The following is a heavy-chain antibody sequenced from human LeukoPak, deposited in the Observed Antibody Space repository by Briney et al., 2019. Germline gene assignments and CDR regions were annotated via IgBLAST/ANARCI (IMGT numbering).Heavy chain of an antibody. J-gene: IGHJ4*02. CDR1: GFTFSSYG. CDR2: ISYDGSNK. V-gene: IGHV3-30*18. D-gene: IGHD2-8*01. Sequence: PGRSPRLSCAASGFTFSSYGMHWVRQAPGKGLEWVAVISYDGSNKYYADSVKGRFTISRDNSKNTLYLQMNSLRAEDTAVYYCAKASFSGVCPTDWGQGTLVTVSS. CDR3: AKASFSGVCPTD.